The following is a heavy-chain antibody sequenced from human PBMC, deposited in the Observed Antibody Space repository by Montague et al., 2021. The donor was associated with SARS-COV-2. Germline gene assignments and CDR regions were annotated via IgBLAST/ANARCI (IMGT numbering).Heavy chain of an antibody. D-gene: IGHD3-3*01. V-gene: IGHV4-34*01. J-gene: IGHJ3*01. CDR2: INHSGSS. CDR1: GGSFTGYY. CDR3: ARAQVTIFGVLIMLPAAGAVDV. Sequence: SETLSLTCAVYGGSFTGYYWTWIRQPPGKGLEWIGEINHSGSSNYNPSLESRVTMSVDTSKNQFSLRLNSVSAADTAVYDCARAQVTIFGVLIMLPAAGAVDVWGQGTTGTVSS.